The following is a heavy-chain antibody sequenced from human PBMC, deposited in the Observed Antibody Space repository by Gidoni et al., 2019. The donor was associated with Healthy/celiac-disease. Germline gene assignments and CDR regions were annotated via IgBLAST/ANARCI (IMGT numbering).Heavy chain of an antibody. J-gene: IGHJ4*02. V-gene: IGHV4-39*01. D-gene: IGHD1-26*01. Sequence: QLQLQESGPGLVKPSETLSLTGTVPGGSISSSSYYWGWIRQPPGKGLEWIGSIYYSGSPYYTPSLKSRVTISVDTSKNQFSLKLSSVTAADTAVYYCARLGGLVGATEVDYWGQGTLVTVSS. CDR2: IYYSGSP. CDR1: GGSISSSSYY. CDR3: ARLGGLVGATEVDY.